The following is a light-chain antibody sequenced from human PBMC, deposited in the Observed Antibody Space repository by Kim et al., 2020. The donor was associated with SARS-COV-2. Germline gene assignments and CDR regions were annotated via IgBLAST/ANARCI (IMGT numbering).Light chain of an antibody. J-gene: IGKJ1*01. CDR2: GAS. V-gene: IGKV3-15*01. Sequence: SPGERAPLSRRASQTVSSNLAWYQQRPGQPPRLLIYGASTRATGIPARFSGSGSGTEFTLTISSLQSEDFAVYYCQQYNSWPPWTFGQGTKVDIK. CDR1: QTVSSN. CDR3: QQYNSWPPWT.